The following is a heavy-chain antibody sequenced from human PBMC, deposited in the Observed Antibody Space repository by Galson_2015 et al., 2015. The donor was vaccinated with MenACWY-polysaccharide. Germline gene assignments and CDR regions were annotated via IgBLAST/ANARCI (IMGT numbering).Heavy chain of an antibody. J-gene: IGHJ6*02. Sequence: SLRLSCAASELTFSSSAMSWVRQAPGKGLEWVSAISGSGGSTYYADSVKGRFTISRDNSKNTLYLQMNSLRAEDSAVYYCAREHWNYREYYGMDVWGQGTTATVSS. V-gene: IGHV3-23*01. CDR3: AREHWNYREYYGMDV. CDR1: ELTFSSSA. CDR2: ISGSGGST. D-gene: IGHD1-7*01.